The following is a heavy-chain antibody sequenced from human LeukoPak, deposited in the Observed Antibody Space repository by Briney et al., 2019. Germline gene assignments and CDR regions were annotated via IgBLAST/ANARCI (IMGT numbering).Heavy chain of an antibody. J-gene: IGHJ1*01. Sequence: SEALSLTCAVYGGSFSGYYWSWIRQPPGKGLEWIGEINHSGSTNYNPSLKSRVTISVDTSKNQFSLKLSSVTAADTAVYYCARGSSSSWYGYFQHWGQGTLVTVSS. V-gene: IGHV4-34*01. D-gene: IGHD6-13*01. CDR2: INHSGST. CDR1: GGSFSGYY. CDR3: ARGSSSSWYGYFQH.